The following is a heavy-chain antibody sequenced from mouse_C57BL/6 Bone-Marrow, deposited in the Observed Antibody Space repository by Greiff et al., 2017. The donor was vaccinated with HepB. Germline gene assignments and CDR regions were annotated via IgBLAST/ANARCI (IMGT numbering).Heavy chain of an antibody. V-gene: IGHV14-4*01. D-gene: IGHD6-1*01. CDR1: GFNIKDDY. Sequence: VQLQQSGAELVRPGASVKLSCTASGFNIKDDYMHWVKQRPEQGLEWIGWIDPENGDTEYASKFQGKATITADTSSNTAYLQLSSLTSEDTAVYYCTTTTDGYFDVWGTGTTVTVSS. CDR2: IDPENGDT. CDR3: TTTTDGYFDV. J-gene: IGHJ1*03.